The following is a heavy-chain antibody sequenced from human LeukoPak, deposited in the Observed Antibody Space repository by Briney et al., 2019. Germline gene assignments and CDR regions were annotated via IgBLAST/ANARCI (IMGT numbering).Heavy chain of an antibody. J-gene: IGHJ4*02. V-gene: IGHV3-9*01. D-gene: IGHD3-16*01. CDR1: GFTFSSYW. CDR2: ISWNSGSI. Sequence: GGSLRLSCVASGFTFSSYWMSWVRQAPGKGLEWVSGISWNSGSIGYADSVKGRFTISRDNAKNSLYLQMNSLRAEDTALYYCAKDRLSGGELIDYWGQGTLVTVSS. CDR3: AKDRLSGGELIDY.